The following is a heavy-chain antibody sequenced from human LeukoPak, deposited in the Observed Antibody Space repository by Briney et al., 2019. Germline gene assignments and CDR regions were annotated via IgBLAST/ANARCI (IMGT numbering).Heavy chain of an antibody. Sequence: PGGSLRLSCAASGLTFSSYSMNWVRQAPGKGLEWVSYISSSSSTIYYADSVKGRFTISRDNAKNSLYLQMNSLRAEDTAVYYCARGGIAAAGKGRGYYYYYYMDVWGKGTTVTVSS. CDR1: GLTFSSYS. CDR2: ISSSSSTI. V-gene: IGHV3-48*04. D-gene: IGHD6-13*01. J-gene: IGHJ6*03. CDR3: ARGGIAAAGKGRGYYYYYYMDV.